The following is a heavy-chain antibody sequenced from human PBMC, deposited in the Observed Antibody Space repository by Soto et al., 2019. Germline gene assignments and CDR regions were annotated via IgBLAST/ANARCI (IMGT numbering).Heavy chain of an antibody. CDR3: ARLAVAGNYYYGMDV. CDR2: INAGNGNT. Sequence: SGAEVKKPGASVKVSCKASGYTFTSYAMHWVRQAPGQRLEWMGWINAGNGNTKYSQKFQGRVTITRDTSASTVYMELSSLRSEDTAVYYCARLAVAGNYYYGMDVWGQGTTVTVSS. J-gene: IGHJ6*02. V-gene: IGHV1-3*01. D-gene: IGHD6-19*01. CDR1: GYTFTSYA.